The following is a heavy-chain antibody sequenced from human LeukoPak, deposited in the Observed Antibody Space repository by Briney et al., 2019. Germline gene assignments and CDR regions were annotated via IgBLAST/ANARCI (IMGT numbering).Heavy chain of an antibody. CDR3: ARSEWELLPDY. D-gene: IGHD1-26*01. CDR2: ISAYNGNT. Sequence: ASVKVSCKASGYTFTSYAMNWVRQAPGQGLEWMGWISAYNGNTNYAQKLQGRVTMTTDTSTSTAYMELRSLRSDDTAVYYCARSEWELLPDYWGQGTLVTVSS. J-gene: IGHJ4*02. CDR1: GYTFTSYA. V-gene: IGHV1-18*01.